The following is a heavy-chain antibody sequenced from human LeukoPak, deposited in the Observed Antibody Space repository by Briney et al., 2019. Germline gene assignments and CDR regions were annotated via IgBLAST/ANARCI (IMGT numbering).Heavy chain of an antibody. CDR2: ISSSSSTI. Sequence: PGGSLRLSCAASGFTFSSYSMNWVRQAPGKGLEWVSYISSSSSTIYYADSVEGRFTISRDNAKNSLYLQMNSLRDEDTAVYYCARDGMVRGVIIWDAFDIWGQGTMVTVSS. D-gene: IGHD3-10*01. CDR1: GFTFSSYS. V-gene: IGHV3-48*02. CDR3: ARDGMVRGVIIWDAFDI. J-gene: IGHJ3*02.